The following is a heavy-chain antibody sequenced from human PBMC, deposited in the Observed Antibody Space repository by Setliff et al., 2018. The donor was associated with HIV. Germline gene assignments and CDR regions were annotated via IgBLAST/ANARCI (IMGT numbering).Heavy chain of an antibody. CDR2: ISSNGGAI. CDR1: GFTFSSYE. J-gene: IGHJ3*01. D-gene: IGHD3-22*01. Sequence: HPGGSLRLSCAASGFTFSSYEMNWVRQAPGKGLEWVSYISSNGGAIYYADSVKGRFTISRDNARSSLYLQMHNLRAEDTALYYCARDELHFSDSAGYPDAFGFWSQGTMVTVSS. CDR3: ARDELHFSDSAGYPDAFGF. V-gene: IGHV3-48*03.